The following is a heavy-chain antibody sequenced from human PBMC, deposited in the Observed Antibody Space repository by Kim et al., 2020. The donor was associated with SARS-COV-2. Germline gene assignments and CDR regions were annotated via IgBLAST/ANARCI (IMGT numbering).Heavy chain of an antibody. V-gene: IGHV3-74*01. D-gene: IGHD6-19*01. J-gene: IGHJ4*02. Sequence: GGSLRLSCAASGFTFSTYWMHWVRQAPGKGLVWVSRMNSDGSSTSYADSVKGRFTISRDNAKNTLYLQMNSLRVEDTAMYYCARAAAVSDTGGYYWGRGT. CDR3: ARAAAVSDTGGYY. CDR2: MNSDGSST. CDR1: GFTFSTYW.